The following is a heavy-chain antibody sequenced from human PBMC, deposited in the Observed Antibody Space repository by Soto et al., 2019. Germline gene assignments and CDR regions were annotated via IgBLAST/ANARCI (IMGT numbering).Heavy chain of an antibody. J-gene: IGHJ4*02. CDR1: GGSISSYY. Sequence: PSETLSLTCTVSGGSISSYYWSWIRQPPGKGLEWIGYIYYSGSTNYNPSLKSRVTISVDTSKNQFSLKLSSVTAADTAVYYCGRARRYFDYWGQGTLVTVSS. CDR3: GRARRYFDY. V-gene: IGHV4-59*01. CDR2: IYYSGST.